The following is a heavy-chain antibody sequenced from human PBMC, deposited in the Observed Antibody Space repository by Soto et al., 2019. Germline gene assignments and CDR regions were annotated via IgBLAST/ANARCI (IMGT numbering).Heavy chain of an antibody. CDR1: GFTFSSYA. V-gene: IGHV3-23*01. CDR2: ISDGGDST. CDR3: AKHSTTYDSWSGAVKGAFDI. J-gene: IGHJ3*02. Sequence: GGSLRLSCAASGFTFSSYALTWVRQAPGKWLEWVSGISDGGDSTHYADSVKGRSTVSRDNSKNTLYLQINSLRAEDTAVYYCAKHSTTYDSWSGAVKGAFDIWGQGXMVTV. D-gene: IGHD3-3*01.